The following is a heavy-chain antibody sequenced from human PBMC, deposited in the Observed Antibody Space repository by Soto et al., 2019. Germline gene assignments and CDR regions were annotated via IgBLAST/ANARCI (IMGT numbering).Heavy chain of an antibody. J-gene: IGHJ6*02. CDR3: AGYYYGSGSYGPAYGMDV. Sequence: GASVKVSCKASGGTFSSYTISWVRQAPGQGLEWMGRIIPILGIANYAQKFQGRVTITADKSTSTAYMELSSLISEDTAVYYCAGYYYGSGSYGPAYGMDVWGQGTTVTVSS. CDR2: IIPILGIA. D-gene: IGHD3-10*01. V-gene: IGHV1-69*02. CDR1: GGTFSSYT.